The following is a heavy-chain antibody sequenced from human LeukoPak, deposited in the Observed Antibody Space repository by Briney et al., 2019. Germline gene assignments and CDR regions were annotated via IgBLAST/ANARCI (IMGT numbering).Heavy chain of an antibody. CDR2: VNHSGGT. D-gene: IGHD3-10*01. CDR1: GGSFSGYY. Sequence: SETLSLTCAVYGGSFSGYYWSWIRQPPGKGLEWIGEVNHSGGTNYNPSLKSRVTISVDTSKNQFSLKLSSVTAADTAVYYCARGLGRWFGEFYYYYYYMDVWGKGTTVTVSS. J-gene: IGHJ6*03. V-gene: IGHV4-34*01. CDR3: ARGLGRWFGEFYYYYYYMDV.